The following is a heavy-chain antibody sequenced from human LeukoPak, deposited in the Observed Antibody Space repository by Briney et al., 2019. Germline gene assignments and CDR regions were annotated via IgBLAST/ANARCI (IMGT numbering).Heavy chain of an antibody. J-gene: IGHJ4*02. CDR2: IFYTGKA. CDR1: SGSLGPYH. D-gene: IGHD6-13*01. Sequence: SETLSLTCIISSGSLGPYHWSWFRQPPGKGLEWLGHIFYTGKANYNPSLKSRVTMSVDTSKDQSSLRVTSVTAADTGMYYCARLSRGAGAAKTFDYWGQGILVTVSS. CDR3: ARLSRGAGAAKTFDY. V-gene: IGHV4-59*08.